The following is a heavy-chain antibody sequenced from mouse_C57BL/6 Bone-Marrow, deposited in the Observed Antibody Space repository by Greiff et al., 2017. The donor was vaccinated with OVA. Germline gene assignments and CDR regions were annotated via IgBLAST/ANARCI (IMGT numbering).Heavy chain of an antibody. D-gene: IGHD4-1*01. Sequence: VQLQQPGAELVKPGASVKMSCKASGYTFTSYWITWVKQRPGQGLEWIGDIYPGSGSTNYNEKFKSKATLTVDTSSSTAYMQLSSLTSEDSAVYDCARWRANWDGYYFDYWGQGTTLTVSS. CDR2: IYPGSGST. CDR3: ARWRANWDGYYFDY. V-gene: IGHV1-55*01. CDR1: GYTFTSYW. J-gene: IGHJ2*01.